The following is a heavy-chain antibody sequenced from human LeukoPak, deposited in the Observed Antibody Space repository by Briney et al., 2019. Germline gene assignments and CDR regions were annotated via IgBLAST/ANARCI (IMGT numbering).Heavy chain of an antibody. Sequence: PGGSLRLSCAASGFTFSSYSMNWVRQAPGKGLEWVAFIRYDGSNKYYADSVKGRFTISRDNSKNTLYLQMNSLRAEDTAVYYCAKDLGYYYDSSGYEHFDYWGQGTLVTVSS. CDR3: AKDLGYYYDSSGYEHFDY. D-gene: IGHD3-22*01. CDR2: IRYDGSNK. CDR1: GFTFSSYS. J-gene: IGHJ4*02. V-gene: IGHV3-30*02.